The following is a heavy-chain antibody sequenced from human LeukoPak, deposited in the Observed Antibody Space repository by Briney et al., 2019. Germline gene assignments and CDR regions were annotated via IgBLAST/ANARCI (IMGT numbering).Heavy chain of an antibody. J-gene: IGHJ2*01. CDR3: ARAGIAVAGTLDWYFDL. CDR2: IYSGGST. CDR1: GFTVSSNY. D-gene: IGHD6-19*01. V-gene: IGHV3-53*01. Sequence: GGSLRLSCAASGFTVSSNYMSWVRQAPGKGLEWVSVIYSGGSTYYADSVKGRFTISRDNSKNTLYLQMNSLRAEDTAVYYCARAGIAVAGTLDWYFDLWGRGTLVTVSS.